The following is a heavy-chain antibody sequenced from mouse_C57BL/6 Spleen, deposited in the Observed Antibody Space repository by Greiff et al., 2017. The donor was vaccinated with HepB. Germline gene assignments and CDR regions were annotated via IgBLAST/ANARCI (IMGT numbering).Heavy chain of an antibody. Sequence: EVQLQQSGPVLVKPGASVKMSCKASGYTFTDYYMNWVKQSHGKSLEWIGVINPYNGGTSYNQKFKGKATLTVDTSSSTAYMELNSLTSEDSAVYYCARWGYYDYYWGQGTTLTVSS. CDR1: GYTFTDYY. D-gene: IGHD2-4*01. V-gene: IGHV1-19*01. J-gene: IGHJ2*01. CDR2: INPYNGGT. CDR3: ARWGYYDYY.